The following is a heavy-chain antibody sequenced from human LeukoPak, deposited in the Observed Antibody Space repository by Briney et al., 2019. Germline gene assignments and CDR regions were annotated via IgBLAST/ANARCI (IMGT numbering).Heavy chain of an antibody. J-gene: IGHJ3*02. V-gene: IGHV5-51*01. CDR3: ARRKYSSSWYNAFDI. CDR2: IYPGDSDT. Sequence: GESLKISCKGSGYNFTNYCIGWVRQMPGEGLEWMGIIYPGDSDTRYSPSFQGQVTISADKSAGTAYLQWSSLKASDTALYYCARRKYSSSWYNAFDIWGQGTMVTVSS. CDR1: GYNFTNYC. D-gene: IGHD6-13*01.